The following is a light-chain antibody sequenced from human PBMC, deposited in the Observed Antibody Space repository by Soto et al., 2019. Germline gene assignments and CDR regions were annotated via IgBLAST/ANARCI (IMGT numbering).Light chain of an antibody. J-gene: IGLJ2*01. Sequence: QSALTQPPSVSGSPGQSVTISCTGTSSDVGSYTRVSWYHQPPGTAPKLMIYEVSNRPSGVPDRFSGSKSGNTASLTISGLQAEDEADYYCSSYTSSSTFDVVFGGGTKVTVL. CDR1: SSDVGSYTR. CDR3: SSYTSSSTFDVV. CDR2: EVS. V-gene: IGLV2-18*02.